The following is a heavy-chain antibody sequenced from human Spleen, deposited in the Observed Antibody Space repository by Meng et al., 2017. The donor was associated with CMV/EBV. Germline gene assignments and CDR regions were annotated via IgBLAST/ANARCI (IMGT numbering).Heavy chain of an antibody. CDR1: GYTFTGYY. J-gene: IGHJ4*02. V-gene: IGHV1-2*02. Sequence: ASVKVSCKTSGYTFTGYYMHWVRQAPGHGLEWMGWINPKSGGTNYAQKFQGRVTMTRDTSISTVYMELSRLRSDDTAVYYCARDGEAAMVTATHYWGQGTLVTVSS. CDR2: INPKSGGT. D-gene: IGHD5-18*01. CDR3: ARDGEAAMVTATHY.